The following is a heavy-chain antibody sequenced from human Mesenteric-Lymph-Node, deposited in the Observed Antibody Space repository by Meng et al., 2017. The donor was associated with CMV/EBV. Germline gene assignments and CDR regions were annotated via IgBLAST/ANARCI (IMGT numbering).Heavy chain of an antibody. CDR2: IIPILGIA. V-gene: IGHV1-69*02. J-gene: IGHJ5*02. Sequence: QVQLVQSGAEVKKPGSSVKVSCKASGGTFSSYTISWVRQAPGQGLEWMGRIIPILGIANYAQKFQGRVTITADKSTSTAYMGLSSLRSEDTAVYYCAGGIAAAGSRWFDPWGQGTLVIVSS. D-gene: IGHD6-13*01. CDR1: GGTFSSYT. CDR3: AGGIAAAGSRWFDP.